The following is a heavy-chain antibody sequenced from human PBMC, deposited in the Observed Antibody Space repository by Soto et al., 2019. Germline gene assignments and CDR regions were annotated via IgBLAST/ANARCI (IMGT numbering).Heavy chain of an antibody. CDR1: GFTFSSYW. CDR2: INSDGSST. D-gene: IGHD1-20*01. Sequence: GGSLRLSCAASGFTFSSYWMHWVRQAPGKGLVWVSRINSDGSSTSYADSVKGRFTISRDNAKNTLYLQMNSLRAEDTAVYYCAKEYNWNQLTQSPDYWGHGTLVTVSS. V-gene: IGHV3-74*01. CDR3: AKEYNWNQLTQSPDY. J-gene: IGHJ4*01.